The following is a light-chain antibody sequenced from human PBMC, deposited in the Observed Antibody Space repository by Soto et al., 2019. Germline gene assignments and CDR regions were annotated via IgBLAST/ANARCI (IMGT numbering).Light chain of an antibody. CDR2: GTS. CDR1: QSVSSN. CDR3: QHYNNWPPWT. J-gene: IGKJ1*01. V-gene: IGKV3-15*01. Sequence: VMTQSPATLSVSPGERATLSCRASQSVSSNLAWYQQKPGQAPRLLIYGTSTRAPNIPVRFSGSGSGTEFTLTISSLQSEDFAVYYCQHYNNWPPWTFGQGTKVEIK.